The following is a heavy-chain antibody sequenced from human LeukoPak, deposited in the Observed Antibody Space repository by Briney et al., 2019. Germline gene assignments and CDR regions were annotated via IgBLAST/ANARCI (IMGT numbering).Heavy chain of an antibody. V-gene: IGHV3-15*01. CDR2: IKSKSDGGTT. Sequence: PGGSLRLSCAASGFTFSNAWMSWVRQAPGKGLEWVGRIKSKSDGGTTDYAAPVKGRITISRDDSENALYLQMNSLKTEDTAVYCCTVDTNTDSQYYWGQGTLVTVSS. CDR1: GFTFSNAW. D-gene: IGHD2-8*01. CDR3: TVDTNTDSQYY. J-gene: IGHJ4*02.